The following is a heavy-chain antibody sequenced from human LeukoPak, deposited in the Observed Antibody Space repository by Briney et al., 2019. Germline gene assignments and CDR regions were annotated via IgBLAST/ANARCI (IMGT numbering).Heavy chain of an antibody. CDR2: IYTSGST. V-gene: IGHV4-4*07. CDR1: GGSISSYY. D-gene: IGHD6-13*01. J-gene: IGHJ5*02. CDR3: ASAYSSSWYWGWFDP. Sequence: SETLSLTCTVSGGSISSYYWNWIRQPAGKGLEWIGRIYTSGSTNYNPSLKSRVTMSVDTSKNQFSLKLSSVTAADTAVYYCASAYSSSWYWGWFDPWGQGTLVTVSS.